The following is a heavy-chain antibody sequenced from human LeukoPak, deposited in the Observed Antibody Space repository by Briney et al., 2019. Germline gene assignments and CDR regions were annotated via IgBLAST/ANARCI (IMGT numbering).Heavy chain of an antibody. Sequence: GGSLRLSCAASGFTFSSYSMNWVRQAPGKGLEWVSSISSSSSYIYYADSVKGRFTISRDNAKNSQYLQMNSLRAEDTAVYYCAGPGGDCSGGSCEYYFDYWGQGTLVTVSS. CDR1: GFTFSSYS. J-gene: IGHJ4*02. D-gene: IGHD2-15*01. V-gene: IGHV3-21*01. CDR3: AGPGGDCSGGSCEYYFDY. CDR2: ISSSSSYI.